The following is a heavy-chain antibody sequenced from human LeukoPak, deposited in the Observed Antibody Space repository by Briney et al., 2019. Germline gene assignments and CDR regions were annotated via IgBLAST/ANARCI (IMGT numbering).Heavy chain of an antibody. CDR1: GYSISSGYY. V-gene: IGHV4-38-2*02. Sequence: PLETLSLTCTVSGYSISSGYYWGWIRQPPGKGLEWIGSIYHSGSTYYNPSLKSRVTISVDPSKSQFSLKLSSANAADTAEYYCARLGITGTIVYWGQGTLVTVSS. CDR2: IYHSGST. CDR3: ARLGITGTIVY. D-gene: IGHD1-7*01. J-gene: IGHJ4*02.